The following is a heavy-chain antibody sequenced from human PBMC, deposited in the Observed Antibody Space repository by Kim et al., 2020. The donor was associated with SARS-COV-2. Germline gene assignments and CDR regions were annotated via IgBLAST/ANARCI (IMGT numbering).Heavy chain of an antibody. V-gene: IGHV3-13*01. J-gene: IGHJ3*02. Sequence: GGSLRLSCAASGFTFSTYDMHWVRQATGKSPEWVSGIGTAGDTYYPGSVKGRFTISRENAKNSLYIQMNSLRAGDTAVYYCARAMVRGVIIGAYDMWGQG. CDR3: ARAMVRGVIIGAYDM. CDR2: IGTAGDT. D-gene: IGHD3-10*01. CDR1: GFTFSTYD.